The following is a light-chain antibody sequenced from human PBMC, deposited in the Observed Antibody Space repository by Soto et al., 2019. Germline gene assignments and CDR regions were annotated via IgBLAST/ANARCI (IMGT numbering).Light chain of an antibody. CDR2: LAS. J-gene: IGKJ1*01. CDR1: QAINTY. CDR3: QQSHSSPPT. Sequence: DIQMTQSPSSLSVSVGDAITITCRASQAINTYLSWFQQKPGKAPKLLIYLASSLETGVPSRFSGSGSGTYFTLTISSLQPEDFAIYYCQQSHSSPPTFGQGTRVEIK. V-gene: IGKV1-39*01.